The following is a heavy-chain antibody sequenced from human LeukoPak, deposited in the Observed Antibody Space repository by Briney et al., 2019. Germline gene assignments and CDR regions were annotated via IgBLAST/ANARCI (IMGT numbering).Heavy chain of an antibody. Sequence: GGSLRLSCAASRFTVSSNYMSWVRQAPGKGLEWVSVIYSGGSTYYANSVKGRFTISRDNSKNTLYLQMNSLRAEDTAVYYCARDLTTFLGVNYWGQGTLVTVSS. D-gene: IGHD4/OR15-4a*01. CDR3: ARDLTTFLGVNY. CDR1: RFTVSSNY. CDR2: IYSGGST. J-gene: IGHJ4*02. V-gene: IGHV3-66*01.